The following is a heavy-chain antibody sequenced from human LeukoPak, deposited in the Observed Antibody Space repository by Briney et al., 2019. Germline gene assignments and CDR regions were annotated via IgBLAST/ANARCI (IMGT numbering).Heavy chain of an antibody. CDR2: INSDGSST. CDR3: ARDLYIAVTAP. CDR1: GFTFSSYW. Sequence: PGGSLRLSCAASGFTFSSYWMHWVRQAPGKGLVRVSRINSDGSSTSYADSVKGRFTISRDNAKNTLYLQMNSLRAEDTAVYYCARDLYIAVTAPWGQGTLVTVSS. J-gene: IGHJ5*02. V-gene: IGHV3-74*01. D-gene: IGHD6-19*01.